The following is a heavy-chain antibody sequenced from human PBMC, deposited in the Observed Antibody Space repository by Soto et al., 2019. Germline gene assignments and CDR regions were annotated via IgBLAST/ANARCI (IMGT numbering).Heavy chain of an antibody. CDR3: ARDDEYCSSTSCYLSDYYYGMDV. Sequence: GGSLRLSCAASGFTFSSYWMSWVRQAPGKGLEWVANIKQDGSEKYYVDSVKGRFTISRDNAKNSLYLQMNSLRAEDTAVYYCARDDEYCSSTSCYLSDYYYGMDVWGQGTTVTVSS. CDR1: GFTFSSYW. D-gene: IGHD2-2*01. J-gene: IGHJ6*02. CDR2: IKQDGSEK. V-gene: IGHV3-7*05.